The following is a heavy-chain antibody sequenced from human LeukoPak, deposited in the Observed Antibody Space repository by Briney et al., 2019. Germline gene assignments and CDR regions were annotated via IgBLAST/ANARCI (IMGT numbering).Heavy chain of an antibody. CDR3: AGPWDQVGFDP. V-gene: IGHV1-2*02. CDR1: GYTFTGYY. J-gene: IGHJ5*02. CDR2: IYPKTGGT. D-gene: IGHD1-26*01. Sequence: GASVKVSCKASGYTFTGYYLHWVRQAPGQGLEWMGWIYPKTGGTSCAQKFQGRVTMTRDTSISTAYMELIGLRSDNTAVYYCAGPWDQVGFDPWGQGTLVSVSS.